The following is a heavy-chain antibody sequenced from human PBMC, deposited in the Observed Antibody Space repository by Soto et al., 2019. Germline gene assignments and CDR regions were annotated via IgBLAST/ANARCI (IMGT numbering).Heavy chain of an antibody. J-gene: IGHJ4*02. CDR3: ARDSLAPPLEYSYGFGTFDY. CDR2: IWYDGSNK. CDR1: GFTFSSYG. D-gene: IGHD5-18*01. Sequence: GGSPRLSCAASGFTFSSYGMHWVRQAPGKGLEWVAVIWYDGSNKYYADSVKGRFTISRDNSKNTLYLQMNSLRAEDTAVYYCARDSLAPPLEYSYGFGTFDYWGQGTLVTVSS. V-gene: IGHV3-33*01.